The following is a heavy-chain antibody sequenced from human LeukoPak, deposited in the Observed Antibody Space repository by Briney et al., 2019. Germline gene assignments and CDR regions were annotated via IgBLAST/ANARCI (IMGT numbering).Heavy chain of an antibody. CDR3: ARVWGLAVAGGEIEY. CDR1: GFTFSNYG. V-gene: IGHV3-30*03. CDR2: ISYDGSNK. D-gene: IGHD6-13*01. J-gene: IGHJ4*02. Sequence: GGSLRLSCAASGFTFSNYGMHWVRQAPGKGLEWVSVISYDGSNKYYADSVKGRFTISRDNAKNSLYLQMNSLRDEDTAVYYCARVWGLAVAGGEIEYWGQGTLVTVSS.